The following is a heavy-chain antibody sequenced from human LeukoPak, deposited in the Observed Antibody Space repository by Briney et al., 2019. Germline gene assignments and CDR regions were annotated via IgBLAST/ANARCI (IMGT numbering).Heavy chain of an antibody. J-gene: IGHJ4*02. CDR3: ARVFSTSITMVRGGGFDY. D-gene: IGHD3-10*01. Sequence: SVKVSCKASGYTFTGYYMHWVRQAPGQGLEWMGRIIPILGIANYAQKFQGRVTITADKSTSTAYMELSSLRSEDTAVYYCARVFSTSITMVRGGGFDYWGQGTLVTVSS. CDR2: IIPILGIA. V-gene: IGHV1-69*04. CDR1: GYTFTGYY.